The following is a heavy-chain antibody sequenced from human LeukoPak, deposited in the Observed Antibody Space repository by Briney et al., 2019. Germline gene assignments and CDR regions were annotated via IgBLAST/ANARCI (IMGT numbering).Heavy chain of an antibody. CDR2: IYSGGST. CDR3: ARAASSMEFDY. V-gene: IGHV3-53*01. J-gene: IGHJ4*02. CDR1: GFTVSSNY. D-gene: IGHD6-19*01. Sequence: GGSLRLSCAASGFTVSSNYMSWVRQAPGKGLEWVSVIYSGGSTYYADSVKGRFTISSDYSKNTLYLQMNSLGAEDTAVYYFARAASSMEFDYWGQGTLVTVSS.